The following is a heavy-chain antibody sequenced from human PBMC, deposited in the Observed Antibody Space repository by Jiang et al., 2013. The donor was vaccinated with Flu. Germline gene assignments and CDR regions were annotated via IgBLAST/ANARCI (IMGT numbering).Heavy chain of an antibody. Sequence: GPGLVKPSETLSLTCGVSGYSISSGYYWGWIRQPPGKGLEWIGSVYHSGITYYNPSLKSRVTISVDASKNQFSLKLSSVTAADTAVYYCARDVQMYYFDTSGRWYFVSLGPWHPGHCLL. D-gene: IGHD3-22*01. CDR1: GYSISSGYY. CDR3: ARDVQMYYFDTSGRWYFVS. J-gene: IGHJ2*01. V-gene: IGHV4-38-2*02. CDR2: VYHSGIT.